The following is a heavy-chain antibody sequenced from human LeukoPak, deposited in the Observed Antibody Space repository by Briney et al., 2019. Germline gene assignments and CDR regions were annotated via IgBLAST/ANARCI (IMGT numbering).Heavy chain of an antibody. D-gene: IGHD2-15*01. Sequence: SETLSLTCTVPGDSISAYHWTWIRQSPGRGLEWIGYVYYSGSTNYNPSLQSRVTISLDTSNNQFSLKLGSVTAADTAIYYCATYTRHCSGGTCYSIDYWGQGTLVTVSS. V-gene: IGHV4-59*08. CDR1: GDSISAYH. J-gene: IGHJ4*02. CDR2: VYYSGST. CDR3: ATYTRHCSGGTCYSIDY.